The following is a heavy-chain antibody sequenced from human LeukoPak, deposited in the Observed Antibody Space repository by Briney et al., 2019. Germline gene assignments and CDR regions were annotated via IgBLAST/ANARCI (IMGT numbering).Heavy chain of an antibody. J-gene: IGHJ4*02. CDR3: AKDQNDYGDYVTDY. CDR1: GGTFSSYA. V-gene: IGHV1-69*13. CDR2: IIPIFGTA. D-gene: IGHD4-17*01. Sequence: ASVRVSCKASGGTFSSYAISWVRQAPGQGLEWKGGIIPIFGTANYAQKFQGRVTITADESTSTAYMELSSLRAEDTAVYYCAKDQNDYGDYVTDYRGQGTLVTVSS.